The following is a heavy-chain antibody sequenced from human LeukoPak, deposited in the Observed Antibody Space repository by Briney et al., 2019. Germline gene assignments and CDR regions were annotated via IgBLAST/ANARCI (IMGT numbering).Heavy chain of an antibody. CDR2: IYHSGST. V-gene: IGHV4-4*02. CDR3: ARASHDYGDYSHFDY. CDR1: GGSISSRNW. J-gene: IGHJ4*02. Sequence: SETLSLTCAVSGGSISSRNWWSWVRQPPGKGLEWIGEIYHSGSTNYNPTLKTRVTISVERSKNQFSLKLSSVTAADTAVYYCARASHDYGDYSHFDYWGQGTLVTVSS. D-gene: IGHD4-17*01.